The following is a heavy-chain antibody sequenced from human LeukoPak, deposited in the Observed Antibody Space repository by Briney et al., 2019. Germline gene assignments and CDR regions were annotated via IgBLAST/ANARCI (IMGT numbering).Heavy chain of an antibody. CDR3: ARESELAYCGGDCYPENYFDY. CDR1: GFTFSSYA. Sequence: SGGSLRLSCAASGFTFSSYAMSWVRQAPGKGLEWVSVIYSGGSTYYADSVKGRFTISRDNSKNTLYLQMNSLRAEDTAVYYCARESELAYCGGDCYPENYFDYWGQGTLVTVSS. V-gene: IGHV3-66*01. D-gene: IGHD2-21*02. J-gene: IGHJ4*02. CDR2: IYSGGST.